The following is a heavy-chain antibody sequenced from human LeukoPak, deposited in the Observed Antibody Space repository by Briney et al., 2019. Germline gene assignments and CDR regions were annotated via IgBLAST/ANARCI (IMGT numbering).Heavy chain of an antibody. J-gene: IGHJ4*02. CDR1: GFTFSSYS. Sequence: GGPVRLSCAPSGFTFSSYSMNWVRQAPGKGLEWVSSISSSSNYIYYADSVKGRFTISRDNAKDSLYLQMNSLRADDTAVYYCATLYSSSWIDYWGQGTLVTVSS. CDR2: ISSSSNYI. V-gene: IGHV3-21*01. CDR3: ATLYSSSWIDY. D-gene: IGHD6-13*01.